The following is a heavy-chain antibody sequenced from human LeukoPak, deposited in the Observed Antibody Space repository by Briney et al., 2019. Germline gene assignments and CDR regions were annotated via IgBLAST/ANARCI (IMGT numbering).Heavy chain of an antibody. CDR1: GGSISSGSYY. Sequence: NSSQTLSLTCTVSGGSISSGSYYWSWIRQPAGKGLEWIGRIYTSGSTNYNPSLKSRVTISVDKSKNQFSLKLSSVTAADTAVYYCAREGGSWPPYWYFDLWGRGTLVTVSS. J-gene: IGHJ2*01. D-gene: IGHD6-13*01. CDR2: IYTSGST. CDR3: AREGGSWPPYWYFDL. V-gene: IGHV4-61*02.